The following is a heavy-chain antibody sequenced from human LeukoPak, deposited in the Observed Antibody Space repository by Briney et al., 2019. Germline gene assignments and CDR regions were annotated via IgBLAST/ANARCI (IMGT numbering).Heavy chain of an antibody. CDR3: AKSSSGLYAFDI. CDR2: VRFDGSNK. D-gene: IGHD6-6*01. CDR1: GFTFSSYG. J-gene: IGHJ3*02. Sequence: PGRSLRLSCAASGFTFSSYGMHWVRQAPGKGLEWVAFVRFDGSNKYYADSVKGRFTISRDNSKNTLYLQVNSLRAEDTAVYYCAKSSSGLYAFDIWGQGTMVTVSS. V-gene: IGHV3-30*02.